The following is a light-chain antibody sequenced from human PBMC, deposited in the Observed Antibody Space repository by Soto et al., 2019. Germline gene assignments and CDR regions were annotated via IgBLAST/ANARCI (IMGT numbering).Light chain of an antibody. CDR2: GAS. J-gene: IGKJ3*01. CDR3: QQYGSSRGFT. V-gene: IGKV3-20*01. CDR1: QSVSSSY. Sequence: EIVLTQSPGTLSLSPGERATLSCRASQSVSSSYLAWYQQKPGQAPRLLIYGASSRATGIPERFSGSGSGRDFTLTTSRLEHEDFAVYYCQQYGSSRGFTFGPGTKVDIK.